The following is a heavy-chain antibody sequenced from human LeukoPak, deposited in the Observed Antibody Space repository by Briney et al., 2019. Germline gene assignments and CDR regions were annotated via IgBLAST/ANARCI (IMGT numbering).Heavy chain of an antibody. V-gene: IGHV4-38-2*02. D-gene: IGHD5-18*01. CDR3: ATIRTAMANFDY. J-gene: IGHJ4*02. CDR1: GYSISSGYY. CDR2: IYHSGST. Sequence: KPSETLSLTCTVSGYSISSGYYWGRIRQPPGKGLEWIGSIYHSGSTYYNPSLKSRVTISVDRSKNQFSLKLSSVTAADTAVYYCATIRTAMANFDYWGQGTLVTVSS.